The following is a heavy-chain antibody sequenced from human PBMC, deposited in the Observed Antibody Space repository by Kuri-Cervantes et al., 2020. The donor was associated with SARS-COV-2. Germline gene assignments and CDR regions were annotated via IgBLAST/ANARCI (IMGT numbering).Heavy chain of an antibody. Sequence: GSLRLSCTVSGGSISSYYWSWIRQPPGKGLEWIGYIYYSGSTNYNPSLKSRVTISVDRSKNQFSLKLSSVTAADTAVYYCARGGGSYPYYYYYTDVWGKGTTVTVSS. J-gene: IGHJ6*03. CDR2: IYYSGST. CDR1: GGSISSYY. CDR3: ARGGGSYPYYYYYTDV. V-gene: IGHV4-59*12. D-gene: IGHD1-26*01.